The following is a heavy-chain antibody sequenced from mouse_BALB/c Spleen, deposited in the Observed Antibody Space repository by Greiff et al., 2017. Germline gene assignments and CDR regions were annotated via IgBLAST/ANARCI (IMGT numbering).Heavy chain of an antibody. D-gene: IGHD6-1*01. CDR1: GFSLTSYD. V-gene: IGHV2-9-2*01. J-gene: IGHJ4*01. CDR3: VRGALYAMDY. CDR2: IWTGGGT. Sequence: VQLVESGPGLVAPSQSLSITCTVSGFSLTSYDISWIRQPPGKGLEWLGVIWTGGGTNYNSAFMSRLSISKDNSKSQVFLKMNSLQTDDTAIYYCVRGALYAMDYWGQGTSVTVSS.